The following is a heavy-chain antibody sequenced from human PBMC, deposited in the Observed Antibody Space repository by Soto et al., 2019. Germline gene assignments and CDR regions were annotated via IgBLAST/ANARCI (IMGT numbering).Heavy chain of an antibody. CDR3: ARDGIIAARRGGIDY. CDR1: GFTFSSYS. V-gene: IGHV3-21*01. D-gene: IGHD6-6*01. Sequence: GGSLRLSCAASGFTFSSYSMNWVRQAPGKGLEWVSSISSSSSYIYYADSVKGRFTISRDNAKNSLYLQMNSLRAEDTAVYYCARDGIIAARRGGIDYWGQGTLVTVSS. J-gene: IGHJ4*02. CDR2: ISSSSSYI.